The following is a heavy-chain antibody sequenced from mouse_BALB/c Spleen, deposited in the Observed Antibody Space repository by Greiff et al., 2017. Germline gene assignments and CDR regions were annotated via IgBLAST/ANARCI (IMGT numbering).Heavy chain of an antibody. Sequence: EVKLMESGGGLVKPGGSLKLSCAASGFTFSSYTMSWVRQTPEKRLEWVATISSGGSYTYYPDSVKGRFTISRDNAKNTLYLQMSSLKSEDTAMYYCTREASYYAMDYWGQGTSVTVSS. V-gene: IGHV5-6-4*01. CDR3: TREASYYAMDY. CDR2: ISSGGSYT. CDR1: GFTFSSYT. D-gene: IGHD6-1*01. J-gene: IGHJ4*01.